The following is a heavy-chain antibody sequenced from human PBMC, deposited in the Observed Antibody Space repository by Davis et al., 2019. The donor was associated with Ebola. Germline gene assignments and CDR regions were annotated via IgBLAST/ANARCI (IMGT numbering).Heavy chain of an antibody. J-gene: IGHJ4*02. Sequence: PGGSLRLSCAASGFTFSSYAMSWVRQAPGKGLEWVSAISSTGPSTYYADSVKGRFTISRDNSKNTLYLQMNSLRAEDTAVYYCARWDSNNLYWIAYWGRGSLVIVSS. D-gene: IGHD2-8*02. CDR3: ARWDSNNLYWIAY. CDR1: GFTFSSYA. V-gene: IGHV3-23*01. CDR2: ISSTGPST.